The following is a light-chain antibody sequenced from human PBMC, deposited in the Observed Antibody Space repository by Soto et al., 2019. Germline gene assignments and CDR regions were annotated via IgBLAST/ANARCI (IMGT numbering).Light chain of an antibody. V-gene: IGLV2-14*01. CDR2: EVS. Sequence: QSVLTQPASVSGSPGQSITIPCTGTSSDVGGYNYVSWYQQHPGKAPKLMIYEVSNRPSGVSNRFSGSESGNTASLTISGLQAEDEADYYCSSYTSIITLYVFGSGTKVTVL. J-gene: IGLJ1*01. CDR1: SSDVGGYNY. CDR3: SSYTSIITLYV.